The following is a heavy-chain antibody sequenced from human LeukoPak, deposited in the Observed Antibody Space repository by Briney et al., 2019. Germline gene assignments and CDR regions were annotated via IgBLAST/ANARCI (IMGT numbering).Heavy chain of an antibody. CDR1: GFTFSSYR. Sequence: GGSLRLSCAASGFTFSSYRMNWLRQAPGRGLEWVSSISSSSSYIYYADSVKGRFTISRDNAKNSQYLQMNSLRAEDTAVYYCARDPWTNSDYDGFDYWGQGTLVTVSS. CDR2: ISSSSSYI. V-gene: IGHV3-21*01. CDR3: ARDPWTNSDYDGFDY. D-gene: IGHD5-12*01. J-gene: IGHJ4*02.